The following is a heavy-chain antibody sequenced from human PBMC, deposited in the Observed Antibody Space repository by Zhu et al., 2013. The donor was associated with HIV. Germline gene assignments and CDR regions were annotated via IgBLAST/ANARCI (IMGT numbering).Heavy chain of an antibody. Sequence: QVQLVQSGAEVKKPGASVKVSCKASGYTFTSYGISWVRQAPGQGLEWMGWISAYNGNTNYAQKLQGRVTMTTDTSTSTAYMELRSLRSDDTAVYYCARDEYCSSTSCYTVYGMDVWGQGTTVTVSS. V-gene: IGHV1-18*01. CDR1: GYTFTSYG. CDR3: ARDEYCSSTSCYTVYGMDV. J-gene: IGHJ6*02. D-gene: IGHD2-2*02. CDR2: ISAYNGNT.